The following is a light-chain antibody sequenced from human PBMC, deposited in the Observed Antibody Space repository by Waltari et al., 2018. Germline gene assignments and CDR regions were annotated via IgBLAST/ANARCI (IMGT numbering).Light chain of an antibody. V-gene: IGLV2-23*02. CDR2: AVS. CDR3: SSYAGSSKGV. Sequence: QSALTQPASVSGSPGQSITISSTGTSSDVGNYKRVSWYQQHPGKAPKLMIYAVSKRPSGVSDRFSGSKSGDMDSLTISGLQPEDEAEYFCSSYAGSSKGVFGGGTKVTVL. CDR1: SSDVGNYKR. J-gene: IGLJ2*01.